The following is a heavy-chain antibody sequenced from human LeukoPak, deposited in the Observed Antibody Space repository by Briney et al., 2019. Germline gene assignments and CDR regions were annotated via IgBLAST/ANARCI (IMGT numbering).Heavy chain of an antibody. Sequence: NSSETLSLTCTVSGGSISSYYWSWIRQPPGKGLEWIGYIYYSGSTNYNPSLKSRVTISVDTSKNQFSLKLSSVTAADTAVYYCARLGSCSGGSCYPDYGYFDYWGQGTLVTVSS. V-gene: IGHV4-59*01. D-gene: IGHD2-15*01. CDR2: IYYSGST. J-gene: IGHJ4*02. CDR1: GGSISSYY. CDR3: ARLGSCSGGSCYPDYGYFDY.